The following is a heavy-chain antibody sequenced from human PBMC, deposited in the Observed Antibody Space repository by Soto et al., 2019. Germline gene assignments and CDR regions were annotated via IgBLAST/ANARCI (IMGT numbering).Heavy chain of an antibody. CDR3: ARRLQWQLRPLDS. Sequence: VGALRLSCAGSGFTFSDYYMTWIRQAPGKGLEWVSYINTLSSAIYYADSVKGRFTISRDNAKNSLYLQMNSLRAEDTAVYYCARRLQWQLRPLDSWGRGTLVTVSS. J-gene: IGHJ4*02. D-gene: IGHD6-19*01. CDR2: INTLSSAI. V-gene: IGHV3-11*01. CDR1: GFTFSDYY.